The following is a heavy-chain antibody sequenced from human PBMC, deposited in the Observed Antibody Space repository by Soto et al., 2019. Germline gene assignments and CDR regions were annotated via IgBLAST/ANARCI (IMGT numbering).Heavy chain of an antibody. J-gene: IGHJ4*02. V-gene: IGHV2-26*01. CDR1: GFSLSNARMG. CDR3: ARILMGYYYDSSGYYYYFDY. CDR2: IFSNDEK. Sequence: QVTLKESGPVLVKPTETLTLTCTVSGFSLSNARMGVSWIRQPPGKALEWLAHIFSNDEKSYSTSLKSRLTISKDTFKSQVVLTMTNIDPVDTATYYCARILMGYYYDSSGYYYYFDYWGQGTLVTVSS. D-gene: IGHD3-22*01.